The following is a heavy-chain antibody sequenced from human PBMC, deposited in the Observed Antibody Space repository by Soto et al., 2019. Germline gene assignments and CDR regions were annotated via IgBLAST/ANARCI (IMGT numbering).Heavy chain of an antibody. D-gene: IGHD3-3*01. CDR3: AKSYYDFWSGYPPYYMDV. CDR1: GFTFSSYA. J-gene: IGHJ6*03. Sequence: GGSLRLSCAASGFTFSSYAMSWVRQAPGKGLEWVSAISGSGGSTYYADSVKGRFTISRDNSKNTLYLQMNSLRAEDTAVYYIAKSYYDFWSGYPPYYMDVWGKGTTVTVSS. CDR2: ISGSGGST. V-gene: IGHV3-23*01.